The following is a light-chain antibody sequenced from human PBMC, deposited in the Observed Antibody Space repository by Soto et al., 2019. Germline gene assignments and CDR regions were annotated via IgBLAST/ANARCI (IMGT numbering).Light chain of an antibody. Sequence: QLVLTQSPSASASLGASVELTCTLSSGHSNYAIAWHQQQPEKGPRYLMKLNIDGSHSKGDGIPDRFSGSSSGAERYLTISSLQSEDEADYYCQTWGTGIVVFGGGTKLTVL. V-gene: IGLV4-69*01. CDR1: SGHSNYA. CDR3: QTWGTGIVV. J-gene: IGLJ2*01. CDR2: LNIDGSH.